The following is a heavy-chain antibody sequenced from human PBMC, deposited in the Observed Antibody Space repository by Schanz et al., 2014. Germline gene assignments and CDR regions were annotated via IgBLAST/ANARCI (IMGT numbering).Heavy chain of an antibody. CDR2: IYTSGST. CDR1: GGSISSYY. V-gene: IGHV4-4*07. J-gene: IGHJ5*02. Sequence: QVQLQESGPGLVKPSETLSLTCSVSGGSISSYYWSWIRQPAGKGLEWIGRIYTSGSTNYNPSLKSRVTMSVDTSKNQFSLKLSSVTDADTAVYYCARDRYCPGARCPGWFDPGGQGTLVAVSS. D-gene: IGHD2-8*02. CDR3: ARDRYCPGARCPGWFDP.